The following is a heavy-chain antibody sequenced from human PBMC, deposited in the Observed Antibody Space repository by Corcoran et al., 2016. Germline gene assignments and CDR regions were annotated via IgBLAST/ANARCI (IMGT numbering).Heavy chain of an antibody. CDR3: EKEGQLGFCDY. J-gene: IGHJ4*02. CDR2: INESGGRT. V-gene: IGHV3-23*01. CDR1: GFTFSNKS. Sequence: EVQLLESGGGLVQPGGSLRLSCAASGFTFSNKSMGWVRQAPGKGLEWVSTINESGGRTYHADSGTGRVTISRDNSKNTLHLQMNSLRVEDTAIYYGEKEGQLGFCDYWGQGTLVTVSS. D-gene: IGHD3-10*01.